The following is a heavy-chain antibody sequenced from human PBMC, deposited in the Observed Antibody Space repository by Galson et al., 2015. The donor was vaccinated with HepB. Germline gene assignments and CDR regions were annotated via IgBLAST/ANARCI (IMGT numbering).Heavy chain of an antibody. J-gene: IGHJ4*02. CDR3: ARVQYHDYVWKGFDY. Sequence: SLRLSCAASGFTFTNYNMNWVRQAPGKGLQWVSSISSGSSYIYYADSVKGRFTISRDNAKNSLYLQMNSLRAEDTAVYYCARVQYHDYVWKGFDYWGQGTLVTVSS. CDR2: ISSGSSYI. CDR1: GFTFTNYN. D-gene: IGHD3-16*01. V-gene: IGHV3-21*01.